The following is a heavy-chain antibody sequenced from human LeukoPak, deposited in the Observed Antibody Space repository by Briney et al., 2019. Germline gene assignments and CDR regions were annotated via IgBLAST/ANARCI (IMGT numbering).Heavy chain of an antibody. CDR3: ARDPDAEGSDGI. V-gene: IGHV3-66*01. CDR2: IYSGGST. CDR1: GFTVSSNY. J-gene: IGHJ3*02. D-gene: IGHD3-10*01. Sequence: GRSLRLSCAASGFTVSSNYMSWVRQAPGKGLEWVSVIYSGGSTYYADSVKGRFTISRDNSKNTLYLQMNSLRAEDTAVYYCARDPDAEGSDGIWGQGTMVTVSS.